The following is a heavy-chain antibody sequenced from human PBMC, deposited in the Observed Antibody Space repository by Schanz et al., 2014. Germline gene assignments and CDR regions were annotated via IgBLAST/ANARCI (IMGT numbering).Heavy chain of an antibody. V-gene: IGHV3-23*01. CDR3: AKGMGYCSCGACYDYYYYGLDV. D-gene: IGHD2-15*01. CDR1: GFTFNSYA. CDR2: ISHSGGCK. Sequence: DVQLLESGGGLVQPGGSLRLSCAASGFTFNSYAMTWVRQAPGKGLEWVSSISHSGGCKYYADSVKGRFTISRDNSENSLYLQMNSRSADDTAVDYCAKGMGYCSCGACYDYYYYGLDVWGQGTTXTVSS. J-gene: IGHJ6*02.